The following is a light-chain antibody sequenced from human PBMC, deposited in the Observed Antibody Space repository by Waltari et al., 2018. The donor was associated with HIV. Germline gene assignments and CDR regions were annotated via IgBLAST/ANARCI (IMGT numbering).Light chain of an antibody. V-gene: IGLV2-14*03. J-gene: IGLJ3*02. Sequence: QSALTQPASVSGSPGQSITISCTGTSSDVGGYTYVSWYQQHPGKAPKLRIYDVSNRPSGVSNRFSGSKSGNTASLTLSGLQAEDEADYYCSSYTSSSTLNWVFGGGTKLTVL. CDR2: DVS. CDR3: SSYTSSSTLNWV. CDR1: SSDVGGYTY.